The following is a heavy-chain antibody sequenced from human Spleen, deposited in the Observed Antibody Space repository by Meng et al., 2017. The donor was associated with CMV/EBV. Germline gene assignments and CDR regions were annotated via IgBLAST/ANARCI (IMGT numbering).Heavy chain of an antibody. CDR2: ISGSGDST. J-gene: IGHJ6*02. Sequence: GESLKISCAASGFTFSNYAMTWVRQAPGKGLEWVSSISGSGDSTYYADSVKGRLTISRDNSKNTLYLQMNSLRAEDTAVYYCARDRVPMVRGVIITPYYYYGMDVWGQGTTVTVSS. D-gene: IGHD3-10*01. CDR1: GFTFSNYA. V-gene: IGHV3-23*01. CDR3: ARDRVPMVRGVIITPYYYYGMDV.